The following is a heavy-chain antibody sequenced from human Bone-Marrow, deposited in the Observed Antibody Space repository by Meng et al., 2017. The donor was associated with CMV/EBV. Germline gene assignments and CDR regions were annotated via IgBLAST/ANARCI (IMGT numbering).Heavy chain of an antibody. CDR1: GFTFSSYW. V-gene: IGHV3-7*01. Sequence: GGTLRLPCAASGFTFSSYWMSWVRQAPGKGLEWVANIKQDGSEKYYVDSVKGRYTISRDNAKNSLYLQMNSLRAEDTAVYYCARRYYDFWSGYPRGVDPWGQGTLVTVS. CDR2: IKQDGSEK. J-gene: IGHJ5*02. CDR3: ARRYYDFWSGYPRGVDP. D-gene: IGHD3-3*01.